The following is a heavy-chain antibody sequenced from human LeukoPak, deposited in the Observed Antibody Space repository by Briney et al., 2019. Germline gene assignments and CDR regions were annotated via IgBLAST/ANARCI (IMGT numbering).Heavy chain of an antibody. V-gene: IGHV3-21*01. CDR1: GFTFSSYS. CDR3: AREGRWNDDY. J-gene: IGHJ4*02. D-gene: IGHD1-1*01. Sequence: GGSLRPSCAASGFTFSSYSMNWVRQAPGKGLEWVSSISSSSSYIYYADSVKGRFTISRDNAKNSLYLQMNSLRAEDTAVYYCAREGRWNDDYWGQGTLVTVSS. CDR2: ISSSSSYI.